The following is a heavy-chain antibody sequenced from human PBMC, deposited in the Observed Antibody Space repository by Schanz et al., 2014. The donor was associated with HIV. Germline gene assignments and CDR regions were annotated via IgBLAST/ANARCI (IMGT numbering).Heavy chain of an antibody. J-gene: IGHJ6*02. CDR1: GGTFGSYA. D-gene: IGHD2-2*01. V-gene: IGHV1-69*06. CDR3: TRSSYCSDTSCYSVLGHYAMDV. CDR2: IIPLSGTT. Sequence: QVQLVQSGAEVRKPGSSVKVSCKASGGTFGSYAISWVRQAPGQGLEWMGGIIPLSGTTSYAQTLRGRVTITADKSTSTAYMELTSLRFEDTAVYYCTRSSYCSDTSCYSVLGHYAMDVWGQGTTLTVSS.